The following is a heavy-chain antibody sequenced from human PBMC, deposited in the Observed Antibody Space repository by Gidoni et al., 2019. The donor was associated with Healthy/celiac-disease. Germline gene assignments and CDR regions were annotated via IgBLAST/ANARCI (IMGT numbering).Heavy chain of an antibody. CDR2: ISSSSSYT. J-gene: IGHJ4*02. Sequence: QVQLVESGGGLVKPGGSLRLSCAASGFTFSDYYMSWIRQAPGKGLEWVSYISSSSSYTNYADSVKGRFTISRDNAKNSLYLQMNSLRAEDTAVYYCARDRSYYYDSSGYLWGQGTLVTVSS. CDR1: GFTFSDYY. D-gene: IGHD3-22*01. CDR3: ARDRSYYYDSSGYL. V-gene: IGHV3-11*05.